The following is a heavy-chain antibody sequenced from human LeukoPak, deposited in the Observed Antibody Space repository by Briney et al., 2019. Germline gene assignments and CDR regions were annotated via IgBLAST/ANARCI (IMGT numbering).Heavy chain of an antibody. D-gene: IGHD3-22*01. V-gene: IGHV3-7*01. Sequence: GGSLRLSCTASGYTLSRRWISWLRHAPRKGMEGGTYINQDGGEKHYVDSVKGRFTISRDNSKNSMYLQMNSLRGEDTAVYYCARVNILGYYYDRGGLDYWGQGTLVTVSS. J-gene: IGHJ4*02. CDR1: GYTLSRRW. CDR2: INQDGGEK. CDR3: ARVNILGYYYDRGGLDY.